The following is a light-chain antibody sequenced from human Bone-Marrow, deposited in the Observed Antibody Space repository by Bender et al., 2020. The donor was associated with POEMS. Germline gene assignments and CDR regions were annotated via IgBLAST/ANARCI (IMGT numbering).Light chain of an antibody. CDR2: KDT. J-gene: IGLJ3*02. CDR3: QSTDSSGLYRV. V-gene: IGLV3-25*03. CDR1: ALPKQY. Sequence: SYELTQPPSVSLSPGQTATITCSGDALPKQYAYWYQQKPGQAPLLVIFKDTKRPSGIPERFSGSTSGTTVTLTISGVQAEDEGHYYCQSTDSSGLYRVFGGGTKVTVL.